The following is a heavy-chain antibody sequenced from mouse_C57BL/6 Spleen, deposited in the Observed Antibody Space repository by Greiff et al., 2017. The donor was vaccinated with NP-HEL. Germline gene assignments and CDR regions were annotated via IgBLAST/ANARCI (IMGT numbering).Heavy chain of an antibody. CDR1: GYTFTDYN. Sequence: VQLQQSGPELVKPGASVKIPCKASGYTFTDYNMDWVKQSHGKSLEWIGDINPNNGGTIYNQKFKGKATLTVDKSSSTAYMELRSLTSEDTAVYYCARRRRSYYSNYFDYWGQGTTLTVSS. CDR2: INPNNGGT. D-gene: IGHD2-5*01. J-gene: IGHJ2*01. CDR3: ARRRRSYYSNYFDY. V-gene: IGHV1-18*01.